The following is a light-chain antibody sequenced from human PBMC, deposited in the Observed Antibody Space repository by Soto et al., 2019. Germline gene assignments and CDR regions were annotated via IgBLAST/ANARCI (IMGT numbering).Light chain of an antibody. CDR1: SSDVGGYNY. CDR3: SSYTRSSTLVV. J-gene: IGLJ2*01. CDR2: DVT. V-gene: IGLV2-14*03. Sequence: QSALTQPASVSGSPGQSITISCTGSSSDVGGYNYVSWYQRNPDKAPKLMIYDVTDRPSGFSDRFSGSKSGNTASLTISGLQAEDEAEYYCSSYTRSSTLVVFGGGTKLTVL.